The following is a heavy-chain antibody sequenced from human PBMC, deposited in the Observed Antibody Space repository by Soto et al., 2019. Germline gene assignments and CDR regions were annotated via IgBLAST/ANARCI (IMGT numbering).Heavy chain of an antibody. J-gene: IGHJ4*02. CDR3: AKGTRYFDWSPIDY. D-gene: IGHD3-9*01. CDR2: ISGSGGST. V-gene: IGHV3-23*01. Sequence: PGGSLRLSCAASGFTFSSYAMSWVRQAPGKGLEWVSVISGSGGSTYYADSVKGRFTISRDNSKNTLYLQMNSLRAEDTAVYYCAKGTRYFDWSPIDYWGQGTLVTVSS. CDR1: GFTFSSYA.